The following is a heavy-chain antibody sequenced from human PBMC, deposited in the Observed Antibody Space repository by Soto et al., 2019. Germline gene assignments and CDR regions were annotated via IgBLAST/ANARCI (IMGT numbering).Heavy chain of an antibody. CDR3: AREGRNDYDSSGYCH. Sequence: SETLSLTCTVSGGSIRSGRYYWSWIRQHPGKGLEWIGYIHYSGSTYYNPSLKSRLSISVDTSKNQFSLKLSSVTAADTAVYYCAREGRNDYDSSGYCHWGQGALVTVSS. V-gene: IGHV4-31*03. CDR1: GGSIRSGRYY. J-gene: IGHJ4*02. CDR2: IHYSGST. D-gene: IGHD3-22*01.